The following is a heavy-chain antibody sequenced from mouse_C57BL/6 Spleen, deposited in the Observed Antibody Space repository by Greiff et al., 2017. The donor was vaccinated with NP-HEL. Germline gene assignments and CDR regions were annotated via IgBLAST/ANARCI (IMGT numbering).Heavy chain of an antibody. V-gene: IGHV5-17*01. J-gene: IGHJ1*03. D-gene: IGHD1-1*01. CDR2: ISSGSSTI. CDR3: ARFYGSSSFDV. Sequence: EVQGVESGGGLVKPGGSLKLSCAASGFTFSDYGMHWVRQAPEKGLEWVAYISSGSSTIYYADTVKGRFTISRDNAKNTLFRQMTSLRSEDTAMYYCARFYGSSSFDVWGTGTTVTVSS. CDR1: GFTFSDYG.